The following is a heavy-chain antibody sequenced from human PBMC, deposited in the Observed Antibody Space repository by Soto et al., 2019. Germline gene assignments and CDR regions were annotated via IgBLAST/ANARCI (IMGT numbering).Heavy chain of an antibody. CDR1: GGSISSYY. V-gene: IGHV4-59*12. CDR2: IYYSGST. Sequence: PSETLSLTCTVSGGSISSYYWSWIRQPPGKGLEWIGQIYYSGSTNYNPSLKSRVTISVDTSNSQFSLELSSVAAADTAVYYCARGLITGSHYSGGWYYFDSWGQGTQVTVSS. J-gene: IGHJ4*02. D-gene: IGHD6-19*01. CDR3: ARGLITGSHYSGGWYYFDS.